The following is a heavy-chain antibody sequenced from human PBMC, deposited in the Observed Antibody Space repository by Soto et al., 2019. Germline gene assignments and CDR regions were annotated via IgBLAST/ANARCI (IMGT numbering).Heavy chain of an antibody. J-gene: IGHJ3*02. CDR1: GGSISSGGYY. CDR3: ARDKKDYYDSSGHYYSAFDI. Sequence: SETLSLTCTVSGGSISSGGYYWSWIRQHPGKGLEWIGYIYYSGSTYYNPSLKSRVTISVDTSKNQFSLKLSSVTAADTAVYYCARDKKDYYDSSGHYYSAFDIWGQGTMVTVSS. CDR2: IYYSGST. D-gene: IGHD3-22*01. V-gene: IGHV4-31*03.